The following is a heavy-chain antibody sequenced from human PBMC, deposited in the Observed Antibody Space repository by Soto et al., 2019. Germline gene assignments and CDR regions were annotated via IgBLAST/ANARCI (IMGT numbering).Heavy chain of an antibody. CDR1: GFTFSSYA. J-gene: IGHJ4*02. D-gene: IGHD3-3*01. V-gene: IGHV3-23*01. Sequence: GGSLRLSCAASGFTFSSYAMSWVRQAPGKGLEWVSAVSGSGTSTYYADSVKGRFTISRDNSKNTLYLQMNSLRAEDTALYYCAKDLRRDFWSGPMSSSDCWGQGTLVTVSS. CDR2: VSGSGTST. CDR3: AKDLRRDFWSGPMSSSDC.